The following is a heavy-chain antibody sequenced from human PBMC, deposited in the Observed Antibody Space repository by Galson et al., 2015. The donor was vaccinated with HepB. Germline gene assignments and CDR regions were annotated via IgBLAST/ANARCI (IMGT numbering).Heavy chain of an antibody. CDR1: GYTFTSYD. J-gene: IGHJ5*02. Sequence: SVKVSCKASGYTFTSYDINWVRQATGQGLEWMGWMNPNSGNTGYAQKFQGRVTMTRNTSISTAYMELSSLRSEDTAVYYCARDSYYDSSGYYYGTHWFDPWGQGTLVTVSS. D-gene: IGHD3-22*01. V-gene: IGHV1-8*01. CDR3: ARDSYYDSSGYYYGTHWFDP. CDR2: MNPNSGNT.